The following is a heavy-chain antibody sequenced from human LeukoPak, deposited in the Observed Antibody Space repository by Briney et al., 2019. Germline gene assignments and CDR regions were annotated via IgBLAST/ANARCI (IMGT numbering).Heavy chain of an antibody. D-gene: IGHD6-13*01. CDR3: ARVVGLTGYSSNWYSGYYYYMDV. J-gene: IGHJ6*03. CDR1: GGTFSSFA. CDR2: IIPIFGTT. Sequence: SVKVSCKTSGGTFSSFAITWVRQTPGQGLEWMGGIIPIFGTTNYAQKFQDRVTITADKSTSTAYMKLSSLRSEDTAVYFCARVVGLTGYSSNWYSGYYYYMDVWGKGTTVTVSS. V-gene: IGHV1-69*06.